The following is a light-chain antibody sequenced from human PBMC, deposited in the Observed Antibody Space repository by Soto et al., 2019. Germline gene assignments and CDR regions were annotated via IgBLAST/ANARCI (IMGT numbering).Light chain of an antibody. CDR3: QQYGSSGT. CDR1: QSVSNSY. J-gene: IGKJ1*01. Sequence: EIVLTQSPGTLSLSPGERATLSCRASQSVSNSYLAWYQQKPGQAPRLLIYGASSRATGIPDRFSGSGSGTDFTLTISRLEPEDFAVYYCQQYGSSGTFGQGTKV. V-gene: IGKV3-20*01. CDR2: GAS.